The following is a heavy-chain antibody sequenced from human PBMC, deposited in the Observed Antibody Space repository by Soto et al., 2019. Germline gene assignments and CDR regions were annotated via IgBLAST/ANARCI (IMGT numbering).Heavy chain of an antibody. J-gene: IGHJ4*02. CDR2: INPESGGT. Sequence: QVQLVQSGAEVKKPGASVNVSCKASGYTFTVYYMHWVRQAPGQGLEWMRGINPESGGTMYTQKIQGRVAMTWDTSISTAYMALTRLRSDDTAVYYCARDLAKGGGSAGFDYWGKGTLVTVPS. CDR1: GYTFTVYY. D-gene: IGHD1-26*01. V-gene: IGHV1-2*02. CDR3: ARDLAKGGGSAGFDY.